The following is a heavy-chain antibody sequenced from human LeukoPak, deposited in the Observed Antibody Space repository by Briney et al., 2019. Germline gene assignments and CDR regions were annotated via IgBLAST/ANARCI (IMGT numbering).Heavy chain of an antibody. CDR1: GASVSSDDYY. CDR3: VRYYFHSSGFSHWFDP. Sequence: SETLSLTCSVSGASVSSDDYYWGWIRQPPGQGLEWIAYISYSGSTYYNPSLKSRITISIDMSKNQFSLKQSSVTAADTAVYYCVRYYFHSSGFSHWFDPWGQGTLVTVSS. J-gene: IGHJ5*02. CDR2: ISYSGST. D-gene: IGHD3-22*01. V-gene: IGHV4-30-4*01.